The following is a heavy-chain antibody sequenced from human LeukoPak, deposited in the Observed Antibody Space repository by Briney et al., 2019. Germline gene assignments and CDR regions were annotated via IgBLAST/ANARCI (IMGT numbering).Heavy chain of an antibody. CDR2: IYYSGST. V-gene: IGHV4-59*08. Sequence: SETLSLTCTVSGGSISSYYWSWIRQPPGKGLEWIGYIYYSGSTNYNPSLKSRVAFSVDTSKNQVSLKLSSVTAADTAVYYCARHVVWGSVAGDFDYWGQGTLVTVSS. J-gene: IGHJ4*02. D-gene: IGHD3-16*01. CDR3: ARHVVWGSVAGDFDY. CDR1: GGSISSYY.